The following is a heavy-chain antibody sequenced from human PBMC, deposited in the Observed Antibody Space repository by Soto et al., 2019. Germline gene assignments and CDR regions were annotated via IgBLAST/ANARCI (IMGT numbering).Heavy chain of an antibody. V-gene: IGHV1-2*04. J-gene: IGHJ4*02. CDR3: ARDLGIAAAGLDY. CDR2: INPNSGGT. D-gene: IGHD6-13*01. CDR1: GYTFTGYY. Sequence: GASVKVSCKASGYTFTGYYMHWVRQAPGQGLEWMGWINPNSGGTNYAQKFQGWVTMTRDTSISTAYMELSRLRSDDTAVYYCARDLGIAAAGLDYWGPGTLVTVSS.